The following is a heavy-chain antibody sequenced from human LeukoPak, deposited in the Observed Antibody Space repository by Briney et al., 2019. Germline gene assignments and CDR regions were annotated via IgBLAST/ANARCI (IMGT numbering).Heavy chain of an antibody. J-gene: IGHJ6*02. V-gene: IGHV4-34*01. CDR2: INHSGST. D-gene: IGHD2-2*01. CDR1: GGPFSGYY. Sequence: SGTLSLTCAVYGGPFSGYYWSWIRQPPGKGLEWIGEINHSGSTNYNPSLKSRVTISVDTSKNQFSLKLSSVTAADTAVYYCARADIVVVPAAMGPDYYYYGMDVWGQGTTVTVSS. CDR3: ARADIVVVPAAMGPDYYYYGMDV.